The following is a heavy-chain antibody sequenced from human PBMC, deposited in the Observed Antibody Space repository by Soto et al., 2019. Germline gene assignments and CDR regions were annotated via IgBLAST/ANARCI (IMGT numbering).Heavy chain of an antibody. Sequence: QVQLVQSGAEVKKPGASVKVSCKASGYTFTSYDINWVRKATGQGLEWMVWMNPNSGNTGNAQKLQGCVTMTRNTSISTAYMELSSLRSEDTAVYYCARGGYDFWSGYYYYYGMDVWGQGTKVTVSS. J-gene: IGHJ6*02. D-gene: IGHD3-3*01. V-gene: IGHV1-8*01. CDR1: GYTFTSYD. CDR2: MNPNSGNT. CDR3: ARGGYDFWSGYYYYYGMDV.